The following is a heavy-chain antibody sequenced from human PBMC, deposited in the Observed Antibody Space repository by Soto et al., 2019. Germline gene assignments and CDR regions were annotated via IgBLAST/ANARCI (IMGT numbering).Heavy chain of an antibody. V-gene: IGHV3-23*01. D-gene: IGHD3-3*01. CDR1: GFTFGTFA. CDR2: ISGSGDRT. CDR3: AKLRYYDFWSGENWFDP. J-gene: IGHJ5*02. Sequence: GSLRLSCAASGFTFGTFAMSWVRQAPGKGLEWVSFISGSGDRTSYADPVKGRFTISRDTSENMLYLQMNSLRLEDTGIYYCAKLRYYDFWSGENWFDPWGQGTLVTVSS.